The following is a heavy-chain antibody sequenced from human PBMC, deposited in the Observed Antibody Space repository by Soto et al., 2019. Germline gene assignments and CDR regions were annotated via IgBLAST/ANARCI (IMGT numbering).Heavy chain of an antibody. D-gene: IGHD6-13*01. CDR3: ARHIGSSWLS. CDR1: GYSFTSYW. CDR2: IYPGDSDT. Sequence: VPSQKLSRTRSGYSFTSYWIGWVRQMPGKGLEWMGIIYPGDSDTRYSPSFQGQVTISADKSISTAYLQWSSLKASDTAMYYCARHIGSSWLSWGQGTLVTAPQ. V-gene: IGHV5-51*01. J-gene: IGHJ5*02.